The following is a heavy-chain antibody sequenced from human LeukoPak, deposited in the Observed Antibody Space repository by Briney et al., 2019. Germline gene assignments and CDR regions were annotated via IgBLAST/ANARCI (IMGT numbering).Heavy chain of an antibody. Sequence: PSETLSLTCTVSGGSISSGSYYWSWIRQPAGKGLEWIGRIYTSGSTNYNPSLKSRVTISVDTSKNQFSLKLSSVTAADTAVYYCARVTHYGDPRGYYYMDVWGKGTTVTISS. D-gene: IGHD4-17*01. J-gene: IGHJ6*03. CDR2: IYTSGST. CDR3: ARVTHYGDPRGYYYMDV. V-gene: IGHV4-61*02. CDR1: GGSISSGSYY.